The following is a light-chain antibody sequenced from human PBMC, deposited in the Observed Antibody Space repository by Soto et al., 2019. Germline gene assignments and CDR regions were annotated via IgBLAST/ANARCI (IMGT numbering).Light chain of an antibody. CDR2: AAS. V-gene: IGKV1-12*01. CDR1: QGISSW. Sequence: INMTASPSSLSASVGRAVTRICRASQGISSWLVWYQQKPGKAPKLLIYAASSLQSGVPSWFSGSGSGTDFTLTISSLQPEDFATYYCQQANSFPLTFGRGTKVDIK. J-gene: IGKJ4*01. CDR3: QQANSFPLT.